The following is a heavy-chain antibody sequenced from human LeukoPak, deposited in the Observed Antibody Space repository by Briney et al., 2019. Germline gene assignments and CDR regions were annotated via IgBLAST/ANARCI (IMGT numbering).Heavy chain of an antibody. CDR3: ARDPNKAYGDQFDY. J-gene: IGHJ4*02. CDR2: INWNGGST. Sequence: GSLRLSCAASGFTFDDYGMSWVRQAPGKGLEWVSGINWNGGSTGYADSVKGRFTISRDNAKNSLYLQMNSLRAEDTALYYCARDPNKAYGDQFDYWGQGTLVTVSS. CDR1: GFTFDDYG. D-gene: IGHD4-17*01. V-gene: IGHV3-20*04.